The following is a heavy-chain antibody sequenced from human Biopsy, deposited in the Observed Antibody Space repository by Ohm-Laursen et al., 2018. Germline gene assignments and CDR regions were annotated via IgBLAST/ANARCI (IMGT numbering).Heavy chain of an antibody. D-gene: IGHD3-3*01. CDR1: GGSITDDY. V-gene: IGHV4-59*01. CDR3: ARLYRLDDYWNDDPPDAFDV. CDR2: ISKGGDT. J-gene: IGHJ3*01. Sequence: GTLSLTCTVSGGSITDDYWSWIRQSPGKGLEWIGFISKGGDTTYNPSLRGRVTISVDTSKNQFSLKLSSVTAADTAVFFCARLYRLDDYWNDDPPDAFDVWGQGTVVTVSS.